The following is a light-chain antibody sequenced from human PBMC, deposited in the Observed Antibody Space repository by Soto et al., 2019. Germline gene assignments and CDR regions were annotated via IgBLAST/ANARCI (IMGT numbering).Light chain of an antibody. V-gene: IGKV3-15*01. CDR2: FAS. Sequence: EIVMTQSPATLSVSPGEKATLSCRASQTVSNNLAWYQQKPGQAPRLLIYFASTRATGIPARFSGSGSGTEFTLTISSLQSGDFAVYYCQQYNQWPLTFGGGTKAETK. J-gene: IGKJ4*01. CDR3: QQYNQWPLT. CDR1: QTVSNN.